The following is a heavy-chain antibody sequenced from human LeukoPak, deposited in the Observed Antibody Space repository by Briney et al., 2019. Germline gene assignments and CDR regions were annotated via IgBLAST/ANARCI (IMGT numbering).Heavy chain of an antibody. D-gene: IGHD5-12*01. J-gene: IGHJ5*02. CDR2: IYYSGST. CDR1: GGSISSSSYY. Sequence: PSETLSLTCTVSGGSISSSSYYWGWIRQPPGKGLEWIGSIYYSGSTYYNPSLKSRVTISVDTSKNQFSLKLSSVTAADTAVYYCARRWAAGRLIVATMNWFDPWGQGTLVTVSS. CDR3: ARRWAAGRLIVATMNWFDP. V-gene: IGHV4-39*01.